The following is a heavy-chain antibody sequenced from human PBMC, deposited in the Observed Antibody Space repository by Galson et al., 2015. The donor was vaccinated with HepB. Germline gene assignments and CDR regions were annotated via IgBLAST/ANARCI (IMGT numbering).Heavy chain of an antibody. J-gene: IGHJ4*02. CDR3: ARETPALDN. V-gene: IGHV3-48*01. CDR2: ISSSSNSI. Sequence: SLRLSCAASGFTFSDYDMNWVRQAPGKRLEWVSYISSSSNSIYYAESVKGRFTISRENAKNSLYLQMNSLRSEDTAVYYCARETPALDNWGQGTLVTVSS. D-gene: IGHD4-23*01. CDR1: GFTFSDYD.